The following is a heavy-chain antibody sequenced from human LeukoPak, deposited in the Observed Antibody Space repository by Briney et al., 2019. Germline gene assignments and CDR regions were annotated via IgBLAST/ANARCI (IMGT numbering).Heavy chain of an antibody. Sequence: PSETLSFTCTVSGGSISTYYWSWIRQPPGKGLEWIGCIYYTGSANYNPSLKSRGTISVDTSKNQFSLKLTSVTAADTAVYYCARGSITVVPAFDIWGQGTMFTVSS. CDR3: ARGSITVVPAFDI. CDR2: IYYTGSA. V-gene: IGHV4-59*12. J-gene: IGHJ3*02. D-gene: IGHD3-16*01. CDR1: GGSISTYY.